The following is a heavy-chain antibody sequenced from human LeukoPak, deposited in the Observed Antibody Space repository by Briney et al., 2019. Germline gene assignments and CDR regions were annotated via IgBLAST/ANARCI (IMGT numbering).Heavy chain of an antibody. D-gene: IGHD4/OR15-4a*01. Sequence: GGSLRLSCAASGFTFSSYGMHWVRQAPGKGLEWVAFIRYDGSNKYYADSVKGRFTISRDNSKNTLYLQMNSLRAEDTAVYYCARDGLWQYYFDYWGQGTLVTVSS. V-gene: IGHV3-30*02. CDR1: GFTFSSYG. J-gene: IGHJ4*02. CDR2: IRYDGSNK. CDR3: ARDGLWQYYFDY.